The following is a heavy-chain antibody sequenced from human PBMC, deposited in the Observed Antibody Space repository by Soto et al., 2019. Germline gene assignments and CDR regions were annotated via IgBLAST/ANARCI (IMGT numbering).Heavy chain of an antibody. CDR3: VGYGDYVDYYYGMDV. D-gene: IGHD4-17*01. Sequence: QLQLQESGPGLVKPSETLSLTCTVSGGSISSSSYYWGWIRQPPGKGLEWIGSIYYSGSTYYNPSLKSRVTISVDTSKNQFSLKLSSVTAADTAVYYCVGYGDYVDYYYGMDVWGQGTTVTVSS. V-gene: IGHV4-39*01. J-gene: IGHJ6*02. CDR2: IYYSGST. CDR1: GGSISSSSYY.